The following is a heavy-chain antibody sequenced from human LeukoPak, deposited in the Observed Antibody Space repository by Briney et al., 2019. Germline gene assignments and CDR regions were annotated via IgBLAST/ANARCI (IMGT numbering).Heavy chain of an antibody. CDR1: GGTFSSYA. Sequence: ASVKVSCKASGGTFSSYAISWVRQAPGQGLEWMGGIIPIFGTANYAQKFQGRVTITADESTSTAYMELSSLRSEDTAVYYCARGYYDILTGFDYWGQGTLVPVSS. CDR2: IIPIFGTA. J-gene: IGHJ4*02. V-gene: IGHV1-69*13. D-gene: IGHD3-9*01. CDR3: ARGYYDILTGFDY.